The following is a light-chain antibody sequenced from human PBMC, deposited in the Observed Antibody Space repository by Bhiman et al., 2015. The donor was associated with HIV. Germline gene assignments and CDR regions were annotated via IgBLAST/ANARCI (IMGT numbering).Light chain of an antibody. J-gene: IGLJ1*01. CDR1: SSDIGGFNY. CDR2: DVS. Sequence: QSALTQPASVSGSPGQSITISCTGTSSDIGGFNYVSWYQQHPGKAPKLMIYDVSNRPSGVSNRFSGSKSGNTASLTVSGLQAEDEADYFCSSYTSSITYVFGTGTNVTVL. CDR3: SSYTSSITYV. V-gene: IGLV2-14*03.